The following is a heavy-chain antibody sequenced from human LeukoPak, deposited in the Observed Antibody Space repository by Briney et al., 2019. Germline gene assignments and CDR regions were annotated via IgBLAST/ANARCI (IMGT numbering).Heavy chain of an antibody. CDR1: GFTFSTYN. J-gene: IGHJ4*02. D-gene: IGHD3-22*01. CDR3: ARDLSPTYYFDNSGPLFAY. CDR2: ISGSSTYT. Sequence: GGSLRLSCVASGFTFSTYNMNWVSQAPGKGLEWVSSISGSSTYTYYADSAKGRFAISRDNAKNSLYLQMNSLRAEDTAVYYCARDLSPTYYFDNSGPLFAYWGRGTLVTVSS. V-gene: IGHV3-21*01.